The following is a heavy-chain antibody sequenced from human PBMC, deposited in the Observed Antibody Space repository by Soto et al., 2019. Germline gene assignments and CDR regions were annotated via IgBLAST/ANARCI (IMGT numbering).Heavy chain of an antibody. CDR1: VWNFDDFA. J-gene: IGHJ4*02. V-gene: IGHV3-9*01. CDR3: AKGRYDLWTQYYFHS. Sequence: AGGSLRLSCVGTVWNFDDFAMHCVRQSPGKCLEWVSGITWNSRVLAYADSVKGRFTISRDNARNSLYLQMDSLRDEDTALYYCAKGRYDLWTQYYFHSLGQATRVIVSS. D-gene: IGHD3-3*01. CDR2: ITWNSRVL.